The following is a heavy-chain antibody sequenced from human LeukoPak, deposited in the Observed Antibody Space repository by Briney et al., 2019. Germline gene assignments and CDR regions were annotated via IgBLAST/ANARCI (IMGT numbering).Heavy chain of an antibody. D-gene: IGHD1-1*01. CDR2: IAYDGSNR. V-gene: IGHV3-30*18. Sequence: PGGSLRLSCAASRFTFDTYGMLWVRQAPGKGLEWVAVIAYDGSNRVYADSVKGRFTISRDNSKNTLYLQMNSLRGEDTAVYYCAKEKAIATINYGLDVWGQGTTVTVSS. CDR3: AKEKAIATINYGLDV. CDR1: RFTFDTYG. J-gene: IGHJ6*02.